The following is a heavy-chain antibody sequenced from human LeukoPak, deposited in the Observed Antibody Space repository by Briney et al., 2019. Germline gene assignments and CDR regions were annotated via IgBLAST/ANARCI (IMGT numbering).Heavy chain of an antibody. V-gene: IGHV3-30*02. CDR1: GFTFSSYG. CDR2: IRYDGSNK. D-gene: IGHD2-2*03. Sequence: GGSLRLSCAASGFTFSSYGMHWVRQAPGKGLEWVAFIRYDGSNKYYADSVKGRFTISRDNSNNTLYLQMDSLGTEDTAVYYCAKDDWIFSKAFDIWGQGTMVTVSS. CDR3: AKDDWIFSKAFDI. J-gene: IGHJ3*02.